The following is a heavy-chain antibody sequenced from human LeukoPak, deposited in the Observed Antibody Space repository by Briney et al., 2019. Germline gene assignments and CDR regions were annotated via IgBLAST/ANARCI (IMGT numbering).Heavy chain of an antibody. CDR2: MYYRGST. CDR1: GGSISSSSHY. CDR3: AREGVGATLNWFDP. V-gene: IGHV4-39*07. D-gene: IGHD1-26*01. J-gene: IGHJ5*02. Sequence: SETLSLTCTVSGGSISSSSHYWGWIRQPRGKGLEWIGSMYYRGSTYHNPSLKSRVTISVDKSKNQFSLKLSSVTAADTAVYYCAREGVGATLNWFDPWGQGTLVTVSS.